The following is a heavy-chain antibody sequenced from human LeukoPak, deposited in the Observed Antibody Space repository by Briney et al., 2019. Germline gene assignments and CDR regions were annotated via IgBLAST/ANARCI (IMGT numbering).Heavy chain of an antibody. D-gene: IGHD1-26*01. CDR1: GFTFSSYG. CDR2: ISGSGGST. CDR3: AGLVWARDAFDI. Sequence: PGGSLRLSCAASGFTFSSYGMSWVRQAPGKGLEWVSAISGSGGSTYYADSVKGRFTISRDNSKNTLYLQMNSLRAEDTAVYYCAGLVWARDAFDIWGQGTMVTVSS. V-gene: IGHV3-23*01. J-gene: IGHJ3*02.